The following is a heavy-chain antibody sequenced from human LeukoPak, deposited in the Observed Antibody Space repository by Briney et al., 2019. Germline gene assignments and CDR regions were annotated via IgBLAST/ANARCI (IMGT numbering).Heavy chain of an antibody. V-gene: IGHV3-11*06. CDR1: GFTFSDYY. CDR3: ARAFYYDSSGHEYYFDY. J-gene: IGHJ4*02. CDR2: ISSSSSYT. D-gene: IGHD3-22*01. Sequence: GGSLRLSCAASGFTFSDYYMSWIRQAPGKGLEWVSYISSSSSYTNYADSVKGRFTISRDNAKNSLYLQMNSLRAEDTAVYYCARAFYYDSSGHEYYFDYWGQGTLVTVSS.